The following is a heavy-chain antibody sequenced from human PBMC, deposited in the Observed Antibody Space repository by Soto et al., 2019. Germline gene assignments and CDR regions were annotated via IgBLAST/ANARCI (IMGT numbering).Heavy chain of an antibody. V-gene: IGHV3-48*02. Sequence: GARGLACPASGFTFTINSMNWVRQAPGKGLEWISYTTSSSSTIYYADSVKARFTISRDNAKNSLYLQMNSLRDDDTAVYYCARGRVGTAYFDYWGQGALVTVT. CDR3: ARGRVGTAYFDY. J-gene: IGHJ4*02. CDR1: GFTFTINS. CDR2: TTSSSSTI. D-gene: IGHD2-21*02.